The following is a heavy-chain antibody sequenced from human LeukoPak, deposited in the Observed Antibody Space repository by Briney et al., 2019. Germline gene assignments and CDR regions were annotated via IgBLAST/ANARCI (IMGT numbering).Heavy chain of an antibody. V-gene: IGHV3-30*02. CDR3: AKEGYRNYVFDY. D-gene: IGHD3-16*01. J-gene: IGHJ4*02. CDR1: GFTFSSYS. Sequence: GGSLRLSCAASGFTFSSYSMNWVRQAPGKGLEWVAFIWYDGRNKYYADSVKGRFTISRDNSKNTLYLEINSLRAEDTAVYYCAKEGYRNYVFDYWGQGTLVTVSS. CDR2: IWYDGRNK.